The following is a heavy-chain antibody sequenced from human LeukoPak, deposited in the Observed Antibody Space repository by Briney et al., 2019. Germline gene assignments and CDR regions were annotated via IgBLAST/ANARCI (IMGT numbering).Heavy chain of an antibody. CDR3: ARGGAAYYYDSEGGY. D-gene: IGHD3-22*01. V-gene: IGHV4-61*02. CDR2: IYTSGST. J-gene: IGHJ4*02. CDR1: GGSISSGSYY. Sequence: PSQTLSLTCTVSGGSISSGSYYWSWIRQPAGKGLEWIGRIYTSGSTNYNPSLKSRVTISVDTSKNQFSLKLSSVTAADTAVYYCARGGAAYYYDSEGGYWGQGTLVTVSS.